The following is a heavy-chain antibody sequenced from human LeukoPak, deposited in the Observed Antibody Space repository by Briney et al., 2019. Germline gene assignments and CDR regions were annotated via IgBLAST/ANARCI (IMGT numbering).Heavy chain of an antibody. CDR3: ARNRCSSTSCYLPPSFDP. CDR2: INPSFGIT. CDR1: GYTFTSYY. J-gene: IGHJ5*02. D-gene: IGHD2-2*01. Sequence: ASVKVSCKASGYTFTSYYMHWVRQAPGQGLDWMGIINPSFGITSYAQKFQGRVTMTREMSTSKVYMELSSLRYADTAVYYCARNRCSSTSCYLPPSFDPWGQGTLVTVSS. V-gene: IGHV1-46*01.